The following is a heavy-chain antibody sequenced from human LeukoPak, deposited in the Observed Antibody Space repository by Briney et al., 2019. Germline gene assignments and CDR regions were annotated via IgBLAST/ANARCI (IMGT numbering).Heavy chain of an antibody. D-gene: IGHD2-2*01. CDR1: GGSFSGYY. J-gene: IGHJ6*03. CDR2: INHSGST. Sequence: SETLSLTCAVYGGSFSGYYWSWIRQPPGKGLEWIGEINHSGSTNYNPSLKSRVTISVDTSKNQFSLKLSPVTAADTAVYYCAREAYCSSTSCYPRYYYYMDVWGKGTTVTVSS. CDR3: AREAYCSSTSCYPRYYYYMDV. V-gene: IGHV4-34*01.